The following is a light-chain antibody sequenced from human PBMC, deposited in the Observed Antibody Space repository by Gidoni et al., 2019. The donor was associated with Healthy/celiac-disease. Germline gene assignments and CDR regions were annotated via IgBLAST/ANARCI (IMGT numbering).Light chain of an antibody. V-gene: IGKV3-20*01. CDR1: QPVSGNF. Sequence: EIILTQSPGTLSVSPGERATLFCRATQPVSGNFLAWYQQKPGPPPSLLIYDTSRRATGVPDRFSGSGSGTDFSLLISRLQTEDSALYYCQQYGASPLTFGGGTRVEI. CDR3: QQYGASPLT. J-gene: IGKJ4*01. CDR2: DTS.